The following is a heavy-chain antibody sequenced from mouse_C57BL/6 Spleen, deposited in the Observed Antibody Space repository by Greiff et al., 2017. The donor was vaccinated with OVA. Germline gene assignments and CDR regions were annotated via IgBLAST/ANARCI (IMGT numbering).Heavy chain of an antibody. V-gene: IGHV3-6*01. Sequence: EVKLMESGPGLVKPSQSLSLTCSVTGYSITSGYYWNWIRQFPGNKLEWMGYISYDGSNNYNPSLKNRISITRDTSKNQFFLKLNSVTTEDTATYYCARGGDGFDYWGQGTTLTVSS. CDR3: ARGGDGFDY. CDR2: ISYDGSN. CDR1: GYSITSGYY. J-gene: IGHJ2*01.